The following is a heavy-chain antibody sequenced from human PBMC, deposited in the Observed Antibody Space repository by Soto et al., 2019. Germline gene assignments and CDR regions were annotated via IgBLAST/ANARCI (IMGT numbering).Heavy chain of an antibody. D-gene: IGHD1-1*01. J-gene: IGHJ4*02. CDR3: ANPPNWNSGY. Sequence: GGSLRLSCAASGFTFSSYAMSWVRQAPGKGLEWVSAISGSGGSTYYADSVKGRFTISRDNSKNTLYLQVNSLRAEDTAVYYCANPPNWNSGYWGQGTLVTVSS. V-gene: IGHV3-23*01. CDR1: GFTFSSYA. CDR2: ISGSGGST.